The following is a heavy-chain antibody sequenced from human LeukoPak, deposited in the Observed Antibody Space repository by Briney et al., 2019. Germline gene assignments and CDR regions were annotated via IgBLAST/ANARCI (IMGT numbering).Heavy chain of an antibody. D-gene: IGHD1-7*01. CDR2: INTNTGNP. CDR1: GYIFSIYA. J-gene: IGHJ6*04. V-gene: IGHV7-4-1*02. Sequence: ASVKVSCKASGYIFSIYAMIWVRQAPGQGLELMGWINTNTGNPTYAQGFTGRFVFSLDTSVSTAYLQISRLKAEDTAVYYCARDYTVALGTTTYFQHWGKGTTVTVSS. CDR3: ARDYTVALGTTTYFQH.